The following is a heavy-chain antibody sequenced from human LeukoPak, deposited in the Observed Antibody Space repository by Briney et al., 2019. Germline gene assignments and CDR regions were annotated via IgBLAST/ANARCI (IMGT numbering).Heavy chain of an antibody. V-gene: IGHV3-23*01. CDR1: GFAFSSYA. CDR2: ISGSGGST. D-gene: IGHD6-13*01. Sequence: PEGSLRLSCAASGFAFSSYAMSWVRQAPGKGLEWVSAISGSGGSTYYADSVKGRFTISRDNSKNTLYLQMNSLRAEDTAVYYCAGTSGIAAAGSDYWGQGTLVTVSS. CDR3: AGTSGIAAAGSDY. J-gene: IGHJ4*02.